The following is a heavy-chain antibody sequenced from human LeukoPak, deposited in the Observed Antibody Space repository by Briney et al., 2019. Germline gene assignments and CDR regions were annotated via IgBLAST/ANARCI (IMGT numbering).Heavy chain of an antibody. CDR3: ARDVRYYYGSGPFDY. CDR2: FYHNGQI. V-gene: IGHV4-38-2*02. D-gene: IGHD3-10*01. CDR1: GYSISSGYY. J-gene: IGHJ4*02. Sequence: SETLSLTCIVSGYSISSGYYWGWIRQSPGKGLEWIGSFYHNGQINYNPSLKSRVTISEDTSKNQFSLKMTSVTAADTAVYYCARDVRYYYGSGPFDYWGQGTLVTVSS.